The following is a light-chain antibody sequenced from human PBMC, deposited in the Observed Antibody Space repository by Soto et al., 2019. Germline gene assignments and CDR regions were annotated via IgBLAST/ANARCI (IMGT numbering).Light chain of an antibody. CDR3: AAWDDSLSGNV. CDR1: SSNIGSNY. CDR2: RNN. Sequence: QSVLTQPPSASGTPGQRVTISCSGSSSNIGSNYVYWYQQLPGTAPKLLIYRNNQRPSGVPDRFSGSKSGTSVSLAISGLRSEDEADYYCAAWDDSLSGNVFGTGTKLTVL. V-gene: IGLV1-47*01. J-gene: IGLJ1*01.